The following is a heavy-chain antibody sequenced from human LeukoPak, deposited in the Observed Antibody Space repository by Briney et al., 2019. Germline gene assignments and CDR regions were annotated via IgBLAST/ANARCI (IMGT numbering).Heavy chain of an antibody. J-gene: IGHJ2*01. D-gene: IGHD5-12*01. CDR1: GGSISSGSYY. Sequence: SETPSLTCTVSGGSISSGSYYWSWIRQPAGRGLEWIGRIYTSGSTNYNPSLKSRVTVSVDTSKNQFSLKLTSVTAADTAIYYCARDQNGYGPFDLWGRGTLVTVSS. CDR3: ARDQNGYGPFDL. CDR2: IYTSGST. V-gene: IGHV4-61*02.